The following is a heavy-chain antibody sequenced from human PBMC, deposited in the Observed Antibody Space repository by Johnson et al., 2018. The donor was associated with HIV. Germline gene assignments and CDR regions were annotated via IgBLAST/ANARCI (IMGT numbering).Heavy chain of an antibody. D-gene: IGHD3-16*01. CDR1: GFTFSSYG. J-gene: IGHJ3*02. CDR3: VREESSPGGVAFDI. CDR2: ISYDGSNK. Sequence: QVQLVESGGGVVQPGGSLRLSCAASGFTFSSYGMHWVRQAPGKGLEWVAVISYDGSNKYYADSVKGRLTISRDSSKNTLYLEMNSLRAEDTAGFYCVREESSPGGVAFDIWGQGTMVTVSS. V-gene: IGHV3-30*19.